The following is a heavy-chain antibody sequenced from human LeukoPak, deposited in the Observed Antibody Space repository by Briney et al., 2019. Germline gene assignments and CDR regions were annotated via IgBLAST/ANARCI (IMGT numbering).Heavy chain of an antibody. CDR2: ISAYNGNT. Sequence: ASVTVSCKASGYTFTSYGISWVRQAPGQGLEWMGWISAYNGNTNYAQKLQGRVTMTTDTSTSTAYMELRSLRSDDTAVYYCARDVAAAATYYYYGMDVWGQGTTVTVSS. CDR3: ARDVAAAATYYYYGMDV. CDR1: GYTFTSYG. J-gene: IGHJ6*02. D-gene: IGHD6-13*01. V-gene: IGHV1-18*01.